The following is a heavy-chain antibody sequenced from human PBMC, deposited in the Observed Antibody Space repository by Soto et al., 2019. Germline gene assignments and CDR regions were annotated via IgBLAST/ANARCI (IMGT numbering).Heavy chain of an antibody. J-gene: IGHJ4*02. CDR3: ARAPDPVKHDSSGYYALW. D-gene: IGHD3-22*01. V-gene: IGHV1-69*06. CDR1: GGTFSSYA. CDR2: IIPIFGTA. Sequence: QVQLVQSGAEVKKPGSSVKVSCKASGGTFSSYAISWVRQAPGQGLEWMGGIIPIFGTANYAQKFQGRVTITADKSTSTAYMELSSLRSEDTAVSYCARAPDPVKHDSSGYYALWWGQGTLVTVSS.